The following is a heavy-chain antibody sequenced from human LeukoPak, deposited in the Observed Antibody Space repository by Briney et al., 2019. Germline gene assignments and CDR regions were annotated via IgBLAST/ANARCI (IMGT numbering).Heavy chain of an antibody. Sequence: TGGSLRLSCAASGFTFSSYAMHWVRQAPGKGLEWVAVISYDGSNKYYADSVKGRFTISRDNSKNTLYLQMNSLRAEDTAVYYCARAHYDFWSAFGWFDPWGQGTLVTVSS. V-gene: IGHV3-30-3*01. J-gene: IGHJ5*02. D-gene: IGHD3-3*01. CDR2: ISYDGSNK. CDR1: GFTFSSYA. CDR3: ARAHYDFWSAFGWFDP.